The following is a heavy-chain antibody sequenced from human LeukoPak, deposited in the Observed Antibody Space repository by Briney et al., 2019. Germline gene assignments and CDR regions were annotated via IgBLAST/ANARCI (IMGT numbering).Heavy chain of an antibody. CDR2: IYYSGST. CDR1: GGSISSGDYY. J-gene: IGHJ4*02. V-gene: IGHV4-30-4*08. D-gene: IGHD5-18*01. Sequence: SXTLSLTCTVSGGSISSGDYYWGWIRQPGGKGLEWIGYIYYSGSTYYNPSLKSRVTISVDTSKNQFSLKLSSVTAADTAVYYCARYSYTAMVNLDYWGQGTLVTVSS. CDR3: ARYSYTAMVNLDY.